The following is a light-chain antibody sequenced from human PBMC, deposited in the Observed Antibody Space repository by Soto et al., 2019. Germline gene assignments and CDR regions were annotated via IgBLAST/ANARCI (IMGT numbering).Light chain of an antibody. CDR2: GAS. J-gene: IGKJ4*01. V-gene: IGKV3-15*01. CDR1: QSVNAN. Sequence: EIDMTQSPATLSVSPGERATLSCRASQSVNANLAWYQQRPGQAPRLLIYGASTRATGIPARFSGSGSGTEFTLTISRLQSADFGVYYCQQYNDWPRTFGGGTKVEIK. CDR3: QQYNDWPRT.